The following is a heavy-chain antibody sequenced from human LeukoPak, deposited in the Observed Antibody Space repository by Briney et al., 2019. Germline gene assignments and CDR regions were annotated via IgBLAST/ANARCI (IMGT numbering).Heavy chain of an antibody. D-gene: IGHD3-10*01. CDR3: AKDSLYYYGSGSYRD. CDR1: GFTFSSYS. J-gene: IGHJ4*02. V-gene: IGHV3-9*01. CDR2: ISWNSGSI. Sequence: GGSLRLSCAASGFTFSSYSMNWVRQAPGKGLEWVSGISWNSGSIGYADSVKGRSTISRDSAKNSLYLQMNSLRAEDTALYYCAKDSLYYYGSGSYRDWGQGTLVTVSS.